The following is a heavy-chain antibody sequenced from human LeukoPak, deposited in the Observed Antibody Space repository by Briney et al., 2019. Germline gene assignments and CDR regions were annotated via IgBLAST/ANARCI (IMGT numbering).Heavy chain of an antibody. V-gene: IGHV4-59*08. CDR3: ARHMRYCGGDCYTFDV. CDR1: GGSISSNY. CDR2: IFYTGST. Sequence: SETLSLTCTVSGGSISSNYWSWIRQPPGKGPEWIGYIFYTGSTNYNPSLKSRVTISVDTSKNQFSLKLSSVTAADTAVYYCARHMRYCGGDCYTFDVWGRGTMVTVSS. D-gene: IGHD2-21*02. J-gene: IGHJ3*01.